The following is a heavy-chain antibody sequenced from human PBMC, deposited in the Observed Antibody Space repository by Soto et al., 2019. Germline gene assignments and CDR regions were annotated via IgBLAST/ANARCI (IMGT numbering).Heavy chain of an antibody. Sequence: DVQLFASVGGLSQPGGSLRLSCLSSGFTFSCYGMDWVRQAPGKGLESISSIGASGDRTYYTDSVKGRFTISSDNSQNMLCLRMNSLKAEDTAVYYCAKNLATNDNYWYGLVVWGHGGAVTV. D-gene: IGHD2-8*02. V-gene: IGHV3-23*01. CDR3: AKNLATNDNYWYGLVV. CDR2: IGASGDRT. CDR1: GFTFSCYG. J-gene: IGHJ6*02.